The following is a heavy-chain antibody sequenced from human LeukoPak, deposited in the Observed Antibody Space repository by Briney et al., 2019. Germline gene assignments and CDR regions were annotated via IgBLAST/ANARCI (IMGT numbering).Heavy chain of an antibody. D-gene: IGHD3-10*02. Sequence: SVKVSCKASGGTFSSYAISWVRQAPGQGLEWMGGIIPIFGTANYAQKFQGRVTITAGESTSTAYMELSSLRSEDTAVYYCARLVRGRLGYYYMDVWGKGTTVTVSS. CDR3: ARLVRGRLGYYYMDV. CDR1: GGTFSSYA. CDR2: IIPIFGTA. V-gene: IGHV1-69*13. J-gene: IGHJ6*03.